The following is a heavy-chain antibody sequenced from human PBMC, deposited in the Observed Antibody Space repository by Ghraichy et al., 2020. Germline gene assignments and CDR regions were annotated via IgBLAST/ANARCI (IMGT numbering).Heavy chain of an antibody. D-gene: IGHD6-13*01. Sequence: SETLSLTCTVSGGSISSNSYYWGWIRQPPGKGLEWIGTIYYSGSTYYNPSLKSRVTISVDTSKNQFSLKLNSVTAADTAVYYCARVLGGAAAGTNWFDPWGQGTLVTVSS. CDR1: GGSISSNSYY. V-gene: IGHV4-39*01. CDR2: IYYSGST. J-gene: IGHJ5*02. CDR3: ARVLGGAAAGTNWFDP.